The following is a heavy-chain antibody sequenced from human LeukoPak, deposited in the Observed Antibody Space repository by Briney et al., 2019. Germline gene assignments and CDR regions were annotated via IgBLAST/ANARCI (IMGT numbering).Heavy chain of an antibody. CDR3: ARDLRGNVHFDY. CDR1: GYTFAAYG. J-gene: IGHJ4*02. V-gene: IGHV1-18*01. CDR2: ITTYNDKA. D-gene: IGHD1-1*01. Sequence: GASVKVSCKTSGYTFAAYGINWVRQAPGQGLEWMGRITTYNDKANYARKFQGRVTLTTDTSTNTAFMELRSLRSDDTAIYFCARDLRGNVHFDYWGQGTLVTVSS.